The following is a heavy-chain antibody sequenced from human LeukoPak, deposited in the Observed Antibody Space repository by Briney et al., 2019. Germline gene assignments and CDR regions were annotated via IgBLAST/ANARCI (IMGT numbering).Heavy chain of an antibody. Sequence: GGSLRLSCAASGXTFSNACMSWVRQGPGEGLEWVGRIKSKTDGGTTDYAAPVKGRFTISRDDSKNTLYLQMNSLKTEDTAVYYCTTQRSRITMVRGVIRSDHWGQGTLVTVSS. CDR3: TTQRSRITMVRGVIRSDH. CDR1: GXTFSNAC. V-gene: IGHV3-15*01. J-gene: IGHJ4*02. CDR2: IKSKTDGGTT. D-gene: IGHD3-10*01.